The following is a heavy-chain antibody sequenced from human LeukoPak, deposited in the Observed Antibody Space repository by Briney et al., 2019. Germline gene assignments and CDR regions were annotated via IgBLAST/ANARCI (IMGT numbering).Heavy chain of an antibody. V-gene: IGHV3-21*03. J-gene: IGHJ4*02. Sequence: GGSLRLSCAASGFTFSSYSMNWVRQAPGKGLEWVSSISSSSSYIYYTDSVKDRFTISRDDSKNTLYLQMNSLKTEDTAVYYCATRGSSPDYWGQGTLVTVSS. D-gene: IGHD6-13*01. CDR2: ISSSSSYI. CDR1: GFTFSSYS. CDR3: ATRGSSPDY.